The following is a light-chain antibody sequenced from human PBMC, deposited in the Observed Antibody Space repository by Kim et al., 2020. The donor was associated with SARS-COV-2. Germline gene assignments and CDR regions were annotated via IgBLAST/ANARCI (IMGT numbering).Light chain of an antibody. CDR1: ETISSDY. CDR2: GAS. CDR3: QQYDPSFPYT. V-gene: IGKV3-20*01. Sequence: EIVLTQSPGTLSLSPGERVTLSCRTSETISSDYVAWYRHKPGQAPRLLIYGASTRATGIPERFSGSGSGTDFTLTISRLEPEDFAVYYCQQYDPSFPYTFGQGTKLEI. J-gene: IGKJ2*01.